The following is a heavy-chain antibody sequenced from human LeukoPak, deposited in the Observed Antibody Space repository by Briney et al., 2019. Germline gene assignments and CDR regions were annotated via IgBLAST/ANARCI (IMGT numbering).Heavy chain of an antibody. CDR3: ARASRWLAFDN. D-gene: IGHD6-19*01. CDR2: IYNGDNT. J-gene: IGHJ4*02. CDR1: RFTVSNNY. Sequence: GGSLRLSCVASRFTVSNNYMNWVRQAPGKGLEWVSVIYNGDNTYYADSVQGRFTISKDNSKNTLYLQMNSLRPEDTAVYFCARASRWLAFDNWGQGTLVTVSS. V-gene: IGHV3-66*01.